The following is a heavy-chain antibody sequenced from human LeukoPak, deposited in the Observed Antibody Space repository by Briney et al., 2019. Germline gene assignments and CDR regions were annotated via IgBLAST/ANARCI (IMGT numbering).Heavy chain of an antibody. D-gene: IGHD2-2*01. CDR2: ISSSGSTI. CDR3: ARRGWLGYCSSTSCPRWFDP. V-gene: IGHV3-48*03. CDR1: GFTFSSYE. J-gene: IGHJ5*02. Sequence: GGFLRLSCAASGFTFSSYEMNWVRQAPGKGLEWVSYISSSGSTIYYADSVKGRFTISRDNAKNSLYLQMNSLRAEDTAVYYCARRGWLGYCSSTSCPRWFDPWGQGTLVTVSS.